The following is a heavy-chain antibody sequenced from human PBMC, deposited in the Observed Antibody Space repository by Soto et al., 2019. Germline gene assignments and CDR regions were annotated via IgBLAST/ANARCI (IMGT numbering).Heavy chain of an antibody. J-gene: IGHJ4*02. D-gene: IGHD6-13*01. CDR2: ISYDGSNK. V-gene: IGHV3-30*18. CDR1: GFTFSSYG. CDR3: AKESPHSSWYLPPFDY. Sequence: GGSLRLSCAASGFTFSSYGMHWVRQAPGKGLEWVAVISYDGSNKYYADSVKGRFTISRDNSKNTLYLQMNSLRAEDTAVYYCAKESPHSSWYLPPFDYWGQGTLVTVSS.